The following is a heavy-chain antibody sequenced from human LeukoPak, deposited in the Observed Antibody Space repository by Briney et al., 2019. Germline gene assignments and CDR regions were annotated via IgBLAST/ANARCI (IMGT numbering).Heavy chain of an antibody. CDR2: IYYSGST. J-gene: IGHJ4*02. D-gene: IGHD6-19*01. V-gene: IGHV4-30-4*01. Sequence: SQTLSLTCTVSGGSISSGDYYWSWIRQPPGKGLEWIGYIYYSGSTYYNPSLKSRVTISVDTSKNQFSLKLSSVTAADTAVYYCARKPIVGRAWYYFDYWGQGTLVTVSS. CDR3: ARKPIVGRAWYYFDY. CDR1: GGSISSGDYY.